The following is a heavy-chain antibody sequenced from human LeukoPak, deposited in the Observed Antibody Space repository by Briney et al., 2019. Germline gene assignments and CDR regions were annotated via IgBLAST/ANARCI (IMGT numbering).Heavy chain of an antibody. CDR2: IYPGDSDT. J-gene: IGHJ3*02. CDR1: GYSFTSYW. D-gene: IGHD6-6*01. Sequence: GESLKISCKGSGYSFTSYWIGWVRQMPGKGLGWMGIIYPGDSDTRYSPSFQGQVTISADKSISTAYLQWSSLKASDTAMYYCARHVPSDLYALDIWGQGTMVTVSS. V-gene: IGHV5-51*01. CDR3: ARHVPSDLYALDI.